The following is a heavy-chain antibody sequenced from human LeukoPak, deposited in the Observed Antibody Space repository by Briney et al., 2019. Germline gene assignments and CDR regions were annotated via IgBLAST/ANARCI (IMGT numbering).Heavy chain of an antibody. CDR1: GGSISSYY. CDR2: IYYSGST. J-gene: IGHJ4*02. D-gene: IGHD3-10*01. CDR3: AREYGSGSLFDY. V-gene: IGHV4-59*01. Sequence: PSETLSLTCTVSGGSISSYYWSWIRQPPGKGLEWIGYIYYSGSTNYNPSLKSRVTISVDMSKNQFSLKLSSVTAADTAVYYCAREYGSGSLFDYWGQGTLVTVSS.